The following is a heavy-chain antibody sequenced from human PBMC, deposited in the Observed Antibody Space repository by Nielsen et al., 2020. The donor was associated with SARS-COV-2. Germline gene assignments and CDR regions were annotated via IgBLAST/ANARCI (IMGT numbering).Heavy chain of an antibody. Sequence: GESLKISCAASGFTFSSYWMHWVRQAPGKGLVWVSRINSDGSSTSYADSVKGRFTISRDNAKNTLYLQMNSLRAEDTAVYYCARAFEELGYCSSTSCPFDYWGQGTLVTASS. CDR3: ARAFEELGYCSSTSCPFDY. D-gene: IGHD2-2*01. J-gene: IGHJ4*02. CDR2: INSDGSST. CDR1: GFTFSSYW. V-gene: IGHV3-74*01.